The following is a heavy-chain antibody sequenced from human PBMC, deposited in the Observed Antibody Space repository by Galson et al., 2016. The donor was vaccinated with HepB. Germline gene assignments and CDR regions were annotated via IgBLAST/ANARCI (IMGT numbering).Heavy chain of an antibody. CDR1: GFAFSSHW. CDR3: ARAGHSSGWYPFNFWWFDP. J-gene: IGHJ5*02. CDR2: ISSSSTI. V-gene: IGHV3-48*02. D-gene: IGHD6-19*01. Sequence: SLRLSCAAPGFAFSSHWMHWVRQAPGKGLEWVSYISSSSTIYYADSVKGRFTISRDNAKNSLYLQMNSLRDEDTAVYYCARAGHSSGWYPFNFWWFDPWGQGTLVTVSS.